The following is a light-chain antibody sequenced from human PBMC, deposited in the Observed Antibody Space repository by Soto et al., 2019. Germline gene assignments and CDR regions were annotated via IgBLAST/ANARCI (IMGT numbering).Light chain of an antibody. CDR1: SSDVGGYNY. CDR2: EVA. CDR3: TSHAGTNNFPYV. Sequence: QSALTQPASVSGSPGQSITISCTGTSSDVGGYNYVSWYQQHPGKAPKLIIYEVAHRPSGVSDRFSGAKSGNTASLTVSGLQAEDEADYYCTSHAGTNNFPYVFGTGTKLTVL. J-gene: IGLJ1*01. V-gene: IGLV2-14*01.